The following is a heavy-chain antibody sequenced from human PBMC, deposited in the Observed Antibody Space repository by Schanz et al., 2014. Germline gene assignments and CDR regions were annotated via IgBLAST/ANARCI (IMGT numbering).Heavy chain of an antibody. V-gene: IGHV3-30*04. Sequence: QVQLVESGGGVVQPGRSLRLSCAAYGFTLSSYAMHWVRQAPGKGLEWVAVIWYDENNKYYADSVKGRFTMSRDNSKNTLYLQMNSLRAEDTAVYYCARDLEGYDGGGGGFDPWGQGTLVTVSS. J-gene: IGHJ5*02. CDR3: ARDLEGYDGGGGGFDP. D-gene: IGHD2-21*01. CDR1: GFTLSSYA. CDR2: IWYDENNK.